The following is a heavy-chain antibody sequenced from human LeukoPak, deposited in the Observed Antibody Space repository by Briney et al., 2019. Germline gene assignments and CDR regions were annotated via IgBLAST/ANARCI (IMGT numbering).Heavy chain of an antibody. CDR3: AKDMEYYDILTGYFDAFDI. D-gene: IGHD3-9*01. V-gene: IGHV3-30*18. J-gene: IGHJ3*02. CDR1: GFTFSSYG. CDR2: ISYDGSNK. Sequence: GRSLRLSCAASGFTFSSYGMHWVRQAPGKGLEWVAVISYDGSNKYYADSVKGRFTISRDNSKNTLYLQMNSLRAEDTAVYYCAKDMEYYDILTGYFDAFDIWGQGTMVTASS.